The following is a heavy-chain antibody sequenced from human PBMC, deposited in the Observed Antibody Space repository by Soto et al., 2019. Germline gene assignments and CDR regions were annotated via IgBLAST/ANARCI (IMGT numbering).Heavy chain of an antibody. D-gene: IGHD3-10*01. CDR1: GGSISSYY. CDR2: INYSGST. Sequence: LSLTCTVSGGSISSYYWSWIRQPPGKGLEWIGYINYSGSTNYNPSLKSRVTISVDTSKNQFSLKLSSVTAADTAVYYCARVWFLGVYYYYYYMDVWGKGTTVTVSS. V-gene: IGHV4-59*12. CDR3: ARVWFLGVYYYYYYMDV. J-gene: IGHJ6*03.